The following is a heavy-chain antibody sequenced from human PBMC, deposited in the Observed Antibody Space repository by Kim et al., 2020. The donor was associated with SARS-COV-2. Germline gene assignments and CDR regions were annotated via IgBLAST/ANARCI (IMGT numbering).Heavy chain of an antibody. CDR2: ISYDGNKI. CDR3: ARDRAWRAVIKRDLLVGMDV. J-gene: IGHJ6*02. CDR1: GFTFSSYA. V-gene: IGHV3-30*04. Sequence: GGSLRLSCTASGFTFSSYAMHWVRQAPGRGLEWVTVISYDGNKIYYADSVKGRFTMSRDNSKNTLDLQMNSLRAEDTAVYYCARDRAWRAVIKRDLLVGMDVWGQGTTVTVSS. D-gene: IGHD4-4*01.